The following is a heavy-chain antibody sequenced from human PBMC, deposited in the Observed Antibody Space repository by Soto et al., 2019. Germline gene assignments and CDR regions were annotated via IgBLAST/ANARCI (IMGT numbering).Heavy chain of an antibody. CDR2: INTDNGNT. CDR1: GYTFTSYS. V-gene: IGHV1-3*04. D-gene: IGHD3-10*01. J-gene: IGHJ4*02. Sequence: QVQLVQSGAEVKMPGASVRISCKASGYTFTSYSMHWVRQAPGQRPEWMGWINTDNGNTEYSKEFQDRVTISKDTSASTAYMDLISLRTEDTAVYYCARDSSTTGWGSWYWGQGTLVTVSS. CDR3: ARDSSTTGWGSWY.